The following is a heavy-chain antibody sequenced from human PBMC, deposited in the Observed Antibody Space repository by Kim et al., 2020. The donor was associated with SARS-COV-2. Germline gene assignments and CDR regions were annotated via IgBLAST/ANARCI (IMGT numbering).Heavy chain of an antibody. CDR2: ISAYNGNT. CDR3: ARDWTDGSSSWYSRAIGYYYYGMDV. V-gene: IGHV1-18*01. CDR1: GYTFTSYG. D-gene: IGHD6-13*01. Sequence: ASVKVSCKASGYTFTSYGISWVRQAPGQGLEWMGWISAYNGNTNYAQKLQGRVTMTTDTSTSTAYMELRSLRSDDTAVYYCARDWTDGSSSWYSRAIGYYYYGMDVWGQGTTVTVSS. J-gene: IGHJ6*02.